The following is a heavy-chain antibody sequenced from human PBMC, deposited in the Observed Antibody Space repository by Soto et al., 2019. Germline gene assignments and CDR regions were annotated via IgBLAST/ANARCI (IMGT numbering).Heavy chain of an antibody. CDR2: ISSSSSTI. CDR3: AREGIVGATYYFDY. D-gene: IGHD1-26*01. J-gene: IGHJ4*02. CDR1: GFTFSSYS. Sequence: EVQLVESGGGLVQPGGSLRLSCAASGFTFSSYSMNWVRQAPGKGLEWVSYISSSSSTIYYADSVKGRFTISRDNAKNSLHLQMNSLRDEDTAVYYCAREGIVGATYYFDYWGQGTLVTASS. V-gene: IGHV3-48*02.